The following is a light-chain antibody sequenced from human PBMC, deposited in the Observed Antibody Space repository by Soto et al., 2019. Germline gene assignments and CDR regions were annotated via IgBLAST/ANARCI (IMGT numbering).Light chain of an antibody. J-gene: IGKJ5*01. V-gene: IGKV3-20*01. Sequence: SVLTQSPATLSLSPWERATISCRASQSVSSSYLAWYQQKPGQAPRLLIYGASSRATGIPDRFSGSGSGTDFTLTISRLEPEDFAVYYCQQYGSSPPITFGQGTRLAI. CDR1: QSVSSSY. CDR3: QQYGSSPPIT. CDR2: GAS.